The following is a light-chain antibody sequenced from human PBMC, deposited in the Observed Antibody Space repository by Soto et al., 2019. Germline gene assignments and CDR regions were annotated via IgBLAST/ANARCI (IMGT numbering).Light chain of an antibody. J-gene: IGKJ1*01. CDR1: QSISRW. V-gene: IGKV1-5*01. CDR2: DGF. Sequence: DIQMTQSPSTLSASVGDRVTITCRASQSISRWLAWYQQKPWKAPNLLIHDGFSLESGVPSMFSGSGAGTEFPLTITSLQPDDFATYYCQQYHTSWTFGQGTRVEI. CDR3: QQYHTSWT.